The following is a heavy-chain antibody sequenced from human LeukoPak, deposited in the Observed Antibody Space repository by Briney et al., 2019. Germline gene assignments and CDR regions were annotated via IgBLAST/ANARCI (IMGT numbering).Heavy chain of an antibody. J-gene: IGHJ4*02. Sequence: ASVKVSCKASGYTFTSYYMHWVRQAPGQGLEWMGIINPSGGSTSHAQKFQGRVTMTRDMSTSTVYMELSSLRSEDTAVYYCARDIAVADALGYWGQGTLVTSPQ. CDR2: INPSGGST. V-gene: IGHV1-46*01. D-gene: IGHD6-19*01. CDR3: ARDIAVADALGY. CDR1: GYTFTSYY.